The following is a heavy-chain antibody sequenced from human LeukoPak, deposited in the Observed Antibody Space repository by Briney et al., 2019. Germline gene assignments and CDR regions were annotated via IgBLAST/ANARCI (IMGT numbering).Heavy chain of an antibody. CDR3: AKDVQSTVTTCLDY. D-gene: IGHD4-17*01. Sequence: GGSLRLSCAASGFTFSSYAMSSVRQAPGKGLEWVSAISGSGGSTYYADSVKGRFTISRDNSKNTLYLQMNSLRAEDTAVYYCAKDVQSTVTTCLDYWGQGTLVTVSS. J-gene: IGHJ4*02. CDR1: GFTFSSYA. CDR2: ISGSGGST. V-gene: IGHV3-23*01.